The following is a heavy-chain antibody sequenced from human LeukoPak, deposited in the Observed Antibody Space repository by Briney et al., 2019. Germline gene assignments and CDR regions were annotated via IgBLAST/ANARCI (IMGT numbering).Heavy chain of an antibody. Sequence: GGSLRLSCEVSGDTFSDYWMHWVRQAPGKGLVWVARINTDGSSTSYADVVKGRFTVSRDNAKNTLYLQMNSLRAEDTALYYCAKDISSGRPRHFDYWGQGTLVTVSS. CDR1: GDTFSDYW. D-gene: IGHD6-19*01. J-gene: IGHJ4*02. CDR2: INTDGSST. CDR3: AKDISSGRPRHFDY. V-gene: IGHV3-74*01.